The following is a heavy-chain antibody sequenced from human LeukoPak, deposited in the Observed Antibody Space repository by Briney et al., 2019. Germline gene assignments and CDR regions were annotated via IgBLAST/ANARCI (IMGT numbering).Heavy chain of an antibody. Sequence: PSETLSLTCAVYGGSFSGYYWSWIRQPPGKGLEWIGEINHSGSTNYNPSLKSRVTISVDTSKNQFSLKLNSVTAADTAVYYYARDYYDSTAYFQHWGQGTLVTVSS. D-gene: IGHD3-22*01. J-gene: IGHJ1*01. CDR3: ARDYYDSTAYFQH. V-gene: IGHV4-34*01. CDR1: GGSFSGYY. CDR2: INHSGST.